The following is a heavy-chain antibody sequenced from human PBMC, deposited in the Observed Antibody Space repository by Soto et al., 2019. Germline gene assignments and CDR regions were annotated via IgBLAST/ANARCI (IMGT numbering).Heavy chain of an antibody. CDR3: AKDTYYHDSSGYYIFDS. J-gene: IGHJ4*02. D-gene: IGHD3-22*01. Sequence: QVQLVESGGGVVQPGRSLRLSCAASGLTFSSYGMHWVRQAPGKGLEWVAVISYAGSNKQYADSVKGRFTISRDNFKNTLDLQMNSLRAEDTAVYYCAKDTYYHDSSGYYIFDSWGQGTLVTVSS. V-gene: IGHV3-30*18. CDR1: GLTFSSYG. CDR2: ISYAGSNK.